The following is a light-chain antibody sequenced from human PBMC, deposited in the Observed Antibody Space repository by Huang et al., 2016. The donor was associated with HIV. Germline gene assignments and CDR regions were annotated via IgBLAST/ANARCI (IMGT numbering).Light chain of an antibody. Sequence: DIVMTQSPLSLSVTPGEPASMSCRSTQSLLRSDGHDCLDWFLQKPGQSPQLLIYSASNRAAGVPDRFSGTGSGSNFTLRISRVESEDVGLYYCMQCLQTPRTFGQGTRLKIK. CDR1: QSLLRSDGHDC. V-gene: IGKV2-28*01. CDR3: MQCLQTPRT. CDR2: SAS. J-gene: IGKJ2*01.